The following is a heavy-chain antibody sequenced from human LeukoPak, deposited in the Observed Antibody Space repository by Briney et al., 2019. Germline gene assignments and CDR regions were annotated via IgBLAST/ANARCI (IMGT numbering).Heavy chain of an antibody. V-gene: IGHV3-23*01. CDR1: GFRFSNYA. CDR3: AKDLDQIRYFDWLDDY. J-gene: IGHJ4*02. CDR2: ISGGGDST. Sequence: GGSLRLSCTASGFRFSNYAMNWVRQAPGKGLEWVSVISGGGDSTDYADSVKGRFTISRDNSKNTLYLQMNSLRAEDTAVYYCAKDLDQIRYFDWLDDYWGQGTLVTVSS. D-gene: IGHD3-9*01.